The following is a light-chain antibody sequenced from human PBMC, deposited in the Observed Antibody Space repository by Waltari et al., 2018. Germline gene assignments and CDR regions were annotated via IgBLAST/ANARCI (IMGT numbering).Light chain of an antibody. CDR1: SLRNYY. J-gene: IGLJ2*01. CDR3: NSRDSSGNHLV. CDR2: DKN. Sequence: SSQLTPDPAVSVALGQTVRITCQGNSLRNYYASWYQQKPGQAPVLVIYDKNNRPSGIPDRFSGSSSGNTASLTITRAQAEDEADYYCNSRDSSGNHLVFGGGTKLTVL. V-gene: IGLV3-19*01.